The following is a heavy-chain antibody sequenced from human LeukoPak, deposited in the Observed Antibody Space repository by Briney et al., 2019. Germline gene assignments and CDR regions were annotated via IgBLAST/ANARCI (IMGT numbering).Heavy chain of an antibody. CDR2: IYTSGTT. CDR1: GGSISSYS. Sequence: SETLSLTCIVSGGSISSYSWTWIRQPAGEGLEWIGRIYTSGTTNYNPSLKSRVTMSVDTSKNQFSLKLGSVTAADTAVYYCAGEAGGGYARAFDIWGQGTMVTVSS. J-gene: IGHJ3*02. V-gene: IGHV4-4*07. D-gene: IGHD5-12*01. CDR3: AGEAGGGYARAFDI.